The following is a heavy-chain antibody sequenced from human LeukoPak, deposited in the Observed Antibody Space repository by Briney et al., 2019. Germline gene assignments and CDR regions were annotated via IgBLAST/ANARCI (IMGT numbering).Heavy chain of an antibody. CDR1: GGSISSSSYY. CDR3: AQTRFLEWYYFDY. J-gene: IGHJ4*02. CDR2: IYYSGST. Sequence: SETLSLTCTVSGGSISSSSYYWGWIRQPPGKGLEWIGSIYYSGSTYYNPSLKSRVTISVDTSKNQFSLKLSSVTAADTAVYYCAQTRFLEWYYFDYWGQGTLVTVSS. D-gene: IGHD3-3*01. V-gene: IGHV4-39*07.